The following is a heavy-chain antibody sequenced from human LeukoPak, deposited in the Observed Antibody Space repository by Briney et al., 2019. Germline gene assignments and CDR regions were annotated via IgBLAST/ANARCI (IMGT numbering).Heavy chain of an antibody. Sequence: GGSLRLSCAASGFTFSNYAMNWVRQAPGKGLEWVSVISGSGGDRYYADSVKGRFTISRDNSKNTLYLQMDSLKAEDTAVYYCARKGPPYQGFAYWGQGTLVTVSS. J-gene: IGHJ4*02. CDR1: GFTFSNYA. D-gene: IGHD2-2*01. V-gene: IGHV3-23*01. CDR3: ARKGPPYQGFAY. CDR2: ISGSGGDR.